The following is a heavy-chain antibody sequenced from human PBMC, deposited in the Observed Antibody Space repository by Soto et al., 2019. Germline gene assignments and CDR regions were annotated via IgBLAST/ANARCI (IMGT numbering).Heavy chain of an antibody. CDR1: GFTFSDHF. J-gene: IGHJ4*02. D-gene: IGHD1-26*01. CDR3: ARDKLGGGFDY. CDR2: VRNKANSYTT. Sequence: EVHLVESGGGLVQPGGSLRLSCIAYGFTFSDHFMDWVRQAPGKGLEWISRVRNKANSYTTKYAASVEGRFTVSRDDSENLVYLQMNSLKTEDTAVYYCARDKLGGGFDYWGQGVLVTVS. V-gene: IGHV3-72*01.